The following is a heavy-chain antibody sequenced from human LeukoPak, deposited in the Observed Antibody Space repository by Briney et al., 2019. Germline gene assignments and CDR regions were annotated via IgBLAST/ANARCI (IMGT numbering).Heavy chain of an antibody. V-gene: IGHV3-30*03. CDR3: ARDEIARGSGSFLGH. CDR1: GFTFGSYA. Sequence: GGSLRLSCAASGFTFGSYAMTRVRQAPGKGLEWVSLISYDGSKGYYADSVKGRFTISRDNSQNTLYLQMNSLRAEDTALYYCARDEIARGSGSFLGHWGQGTLVTVSS. J-gene: IGHJ4*02. CDR2: ISYDGSKG. D-gene: IGHD1-26*01.